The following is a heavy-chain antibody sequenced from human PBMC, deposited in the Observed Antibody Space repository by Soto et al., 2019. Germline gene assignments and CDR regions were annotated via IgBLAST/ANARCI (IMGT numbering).Heavy chain of an antibody. CDR2: TSYDGRNK. J-gene: IGHJ6*02. D-gene: IGHD6-13*01. V-gene: IGHV3-30*18. CDR1: GFLFSSYA. CDR3: AKERGQQLDGDYYYHYCMDV. Sequence: QVQLVESGGGVVQPGRSLRLSCAASGFLFSSYAMHWVRQAPGKGLEWVAVTSYDGRNKYYADSVKGRFTISRDNSKNTLYLEMNSLRAEDTAVYYCAKERGQQLDGDYYYHYCMDVWGQGTTVTVSS.